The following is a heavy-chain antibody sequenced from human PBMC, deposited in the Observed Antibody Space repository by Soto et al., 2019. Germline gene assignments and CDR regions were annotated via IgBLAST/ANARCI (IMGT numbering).Heavy chain of an antibody. CDR1: GGSISSSSYY. D-gene: IGHD6-19*01. CDR2: IYYSGST. J-gene: IGHJ4*02. V-gene: IGHV4-39*01. CDR3: ARLGPGIAVAGTDY. Sequence: PSETLSLACTVSGGSISSSSYYWGWIRQPPGKGLEWIGSIYYSGSTYYNPSLKSRVTISVDTSKNQFSLKLSSVTAADTAVYYCARLGPGIAVAGTDYWGQGTLVTVSS.